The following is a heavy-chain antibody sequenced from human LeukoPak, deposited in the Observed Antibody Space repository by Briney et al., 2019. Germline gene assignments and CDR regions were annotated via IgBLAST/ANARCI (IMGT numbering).Heavy chain of an antibody. Sequence: ASVTVSFKASGDSLTKYYIHWVRQPPGQGLEWVGIINPSDGRTTYTQKFQGRVTMTTDTSTSTVNMELSSLRSEDTAVYYCAPSVRSGGSYYFDYWGQGTLVTVSS. J-gene: IGHJ4*02. CDR2: INPSDGRT. CDR3: APSVRSGGSYYFDY. D-gene: IGHD2-15*01. CDR1: GDSLTKYY. V-gene: IGHV1-46*01.